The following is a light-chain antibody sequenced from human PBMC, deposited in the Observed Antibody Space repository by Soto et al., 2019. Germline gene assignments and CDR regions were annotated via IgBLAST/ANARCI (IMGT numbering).Light chain of an antibody. Sequence: DVQMTQSPSSLSASVGDSVTITCRASQTIRTYLNWYQQKPGKAPKLLIYSASSLQSGVPSRFSGSGSGTDFTLTISSLQPEDFATYSCQQGYSTPYTFGQGTHLEIK. V-gene: IGKV1-39*01. CDR2: SAS. CDR1: QTIRTY. CDR3: QQGYSTPYT. J-gene: IGKJ2*01.